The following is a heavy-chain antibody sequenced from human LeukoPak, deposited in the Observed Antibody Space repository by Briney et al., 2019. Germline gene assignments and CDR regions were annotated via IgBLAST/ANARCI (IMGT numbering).Heavy chain of an antibody. CDR2: ISASSSII. V-gene: IGHV3-48*04. CDR3: ARDATKYYDSGGPQPPS. J-gene: IGHJ4*02. Sequence: PGESLRLSCAASGFTFRSYSMNWVRQAPGKGLEWVSYISASSSIIYYADSVKGRFTISRDNAKNSLYLQMNSLRAEDTAVYYCARDATKYYDSGGPQPPSWGQGTLVTVSS. CDR1: GFTFRSYS. D-gene: IGHD3-22*01.